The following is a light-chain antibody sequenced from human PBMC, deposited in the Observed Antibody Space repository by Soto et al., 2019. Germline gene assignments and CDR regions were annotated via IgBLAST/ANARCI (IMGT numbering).Light chain of an antibody. Sequence: PVLTQSPSASASLGASVKLTCTLSSGHSRYAIAWHQQQPEKGPRYLMKLNSDGSHSKGDGIPDRFSGSSSGAERYLTISSLQSEDEADYYCQTWGTGIQVFGGGTKLTVL. CDR2: LNSDGSH. J-gene: IGLJ3*02. CDR3: QTWGTGIQV. V-gene: IGLV4-69*01. CDR1: SGHSRYA.